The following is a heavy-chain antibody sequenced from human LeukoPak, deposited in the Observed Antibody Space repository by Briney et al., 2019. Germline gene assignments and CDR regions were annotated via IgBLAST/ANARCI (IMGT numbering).Heavy chain of an antibody. J-gene: IGHJ4*02. CDR2: INHSGST. CDR1: GGSFSGYY. D-gene: IGHD3-22*01. CDR3: ARRTLITMIVATLIDY. V-gene: IGHV4-34*01. Sequence: SEAPSLTCAVYGGSFSGYYWSWIRQPPGQGLEWVGEINHSGSTYYNPSLKSRVTISVDTSKNQFSLKLSSVTASDTAVYYCARRTLITMIVATLIDYWGQGTLVTVSS.